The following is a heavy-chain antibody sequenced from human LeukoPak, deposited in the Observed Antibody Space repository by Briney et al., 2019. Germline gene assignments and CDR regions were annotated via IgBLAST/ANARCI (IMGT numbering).Heavy chain of an antibody. CDR3: ATIPWGSYNFDY. D-gene: IGHD3-16*01. CDR1: GYTFTGYY. Sequence: GASVNVSCKASGYTFTGYYMHWVRQAPGQGLEWMGCINPNSVGTNYAQKFQGRVTMTRETSISTAYMELSRLRSDDTAVYYCATIPWGSYNFDYWGQGTLVTVSS. J-gene: IGHJ4*02. V-gene: IGHV1-2*02. CDR2: INPNSVGT.